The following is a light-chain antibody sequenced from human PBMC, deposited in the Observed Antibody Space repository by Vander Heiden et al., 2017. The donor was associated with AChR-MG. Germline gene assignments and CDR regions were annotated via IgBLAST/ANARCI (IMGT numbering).Light chain of an antibody. J-gene: IGLJ2*01. V-gene: IGLV3-21*02. CDR2: DDS. Sequence: SYVLTQPPSVSVAPGQTATITCDGHNIGSKSVHWYQQKPGQAPVHVVYDDSDRPSAIPERFSGSNSGNTATLTISRVEAGDEADYFCQVWESSANLAGVIFGGGTKVTVL. CDR1: NIGSKS. CDR3: QVWESSANLAGVI.